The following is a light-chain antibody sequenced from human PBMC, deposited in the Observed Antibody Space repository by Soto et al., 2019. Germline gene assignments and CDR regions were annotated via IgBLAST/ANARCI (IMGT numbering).Light chain of an antibody. CDR2: AAA. Sequence: DIQMTQSPSSVSASVGDRVTITCRASQSITSWLAWYQQKPGKAPKLLISAAANLQSGVPSRFSVSGSGTDFTLTISSLQPEDFATYYCQQGNSFPISFGQGTRLEIK. V-gene: IGKV1-12*01. J-gene: IGKJ5*01. CDR1: QSITSW. CDR3: QQGNSFPIS.